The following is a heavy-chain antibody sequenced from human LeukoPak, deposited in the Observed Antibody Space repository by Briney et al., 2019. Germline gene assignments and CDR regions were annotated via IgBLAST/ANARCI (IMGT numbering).Heavy chain of an antibody. CDR2: INPNSGGT. J-gene: IGHJ6*03. V-gene: IGHV1-2*02. Sequence: ASVKVSCKASGYTFTDYYIHWVRQAPGQGLEWMGWINPNSGGTNYAQKFQGRVTMTRDTSISTAYMELSRLRSDDTAVYYCARDKVILSGGAYYMDVWGKGTTVTISS. CDR1: GYTFTDYY. D-gene: IGHD3-16*02. CDR3: ARDKVILSGGAYYMDV.